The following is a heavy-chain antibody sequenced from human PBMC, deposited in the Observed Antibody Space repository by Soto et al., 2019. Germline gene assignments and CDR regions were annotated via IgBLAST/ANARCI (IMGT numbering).Heavy chain of an antibody. CDR3: ARALADNGRRSQWGRSWRSEKWGSSWRTKKRDCSYFDS. V-gene: IGHV4-34*12. D-gene: IGHD6-13*01. J-gene: IGHJ4*02. CDR2: IIQSGST. Sequence: SETLSLTCAVYGGSFSDYYWSLIRQTPGKGLEWIGQIIQSGSTDYTPSLQSRVTISIDTSKNQFSLKLTSVAAADTAVYYCARALADNGRRSQWGRSWRSEKWGSSWRTKKRDCSYFDSWGQGTPVTVSS. CDR1: GGSFSDYY.